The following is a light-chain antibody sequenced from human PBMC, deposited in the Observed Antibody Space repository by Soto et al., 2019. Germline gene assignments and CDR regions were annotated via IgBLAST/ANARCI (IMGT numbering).Light chain of an antibody. CDR1: QSISNK. V-gene: IGKV1-5*01. Sequence: DIQMTQSPSTLSASIGDRVTITCRASQSISNKLAWYQQKPGKAPKLLIYDASSLESGVPSRFSGSGSGTEFTLTVSSLQPDDFSTYYCQQYSSYWTFGQGTKVEIK. CDR2: DAS. CDR3: QQYSSYWT. J-gene: IGKJ1*01.